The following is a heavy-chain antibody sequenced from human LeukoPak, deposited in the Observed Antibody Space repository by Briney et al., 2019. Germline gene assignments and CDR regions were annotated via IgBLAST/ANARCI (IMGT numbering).Heavy chain of an antibody. CDR3: ARVEIQVAGTYDFDY. J-gene: IGHJ4*02. CDR2: ISAYNGNT. Sequence: ASVKVSCKASGYTFTSYGISWVRQAPGQGLEWMGWISAYNGNTNYAQKLQGRVTMTTDTSTSTAYMELRSPRSDDTAVYYCARVEIQVAGTYDFDYWGQGTLITVSS. CDR1: GYTFTSYG. D-gene: IGHD6-19*01. V-gene: IGHV1-18*01.